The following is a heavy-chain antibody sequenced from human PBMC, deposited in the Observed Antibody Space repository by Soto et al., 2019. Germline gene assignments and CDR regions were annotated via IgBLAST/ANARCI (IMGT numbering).Heavy chain of an antibody. Sequence: QVQLVQSGAEVKKPGASVKVSCKASGYTFTGYYMHWVRQAPGQGLEWMGWINPNSGGTNYAQKCQGRVTMTRDTSISTAYMELSRLRSDDTAVYYCARDNPPYCSSTSCSAFDIWGQGTMVTVSS. CDR1: GYTFTGYY. CDR3: ARDNPPYCSSTSCSAFDI. CDR2: INPNSGGT. D-gene: IGHD2-2*01. J-gene: IGHJ3*02. V-gene: IGHV1-2*02.